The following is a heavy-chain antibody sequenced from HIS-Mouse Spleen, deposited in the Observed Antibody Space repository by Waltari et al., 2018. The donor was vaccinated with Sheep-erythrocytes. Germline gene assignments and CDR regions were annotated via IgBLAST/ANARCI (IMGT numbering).Heavy chain of an antibody. CDR2: INHSGST. D-gene: IGHD7-27*01. V-gene: IGHV4-34*01. J-gene: IGHJ3*02. Sequence: QVQLQQWGAGLLKPSETLSLTCAVYGGSFSGYYWSWIRQPPGKGLEWIGEINHSGSTNSNPSLKSRVTISVDTSKNQFSLKLSSVTAADTAVYYCARAWGSDAFDIWGQGTMVTVSS. CDR1: GGSFSGYY. CDR3: ARAWGSDAFDI.